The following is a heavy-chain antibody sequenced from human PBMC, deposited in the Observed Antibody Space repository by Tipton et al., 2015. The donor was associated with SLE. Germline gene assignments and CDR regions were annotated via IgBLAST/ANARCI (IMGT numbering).Heavy chain of an antibody. Sequence: LRLSCTVSGGSISSYYWSWIRQPPGKGLEWIGYLYFSGSPNYNPSLKSRVTISVDTSKNQFSLKLSSVTAADTAVYYCARDRGRAYYDFWSAEGWFDPWGQGTLVTVSS. CDR1: GGSISSYY. J-gene: IGHJ5*02. V-gene: IGHV4-59*01. CDR2: LYFSGSP. D-gene: IGHD3-3*01. CDR3: ARDRGRAYYDFWSAEGWFDP.